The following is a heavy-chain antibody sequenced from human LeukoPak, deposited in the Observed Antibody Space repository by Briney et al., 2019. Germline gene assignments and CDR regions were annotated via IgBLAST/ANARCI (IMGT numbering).Heavy chain of an antibody. CDR1: GFTDSSKY. CDR2: IFSGDNT. D-gene: IGHD2-2*01. J-gene: IGHJ5*02. CDR3: ARDFGRGYCSSTSCYGWFDP. Sequence: GGSLRLSCAASGFTDSSKYMSWVRQAPGKGLEWVSVIFSGDNTYYADSVKGRFTISRDNSKNTLYLQMNSLRAEDTAVYYCARDFGRGYCSSTSCYGWFDPWGQGTLVTVSS. V-gene: IGHV3-66*02.